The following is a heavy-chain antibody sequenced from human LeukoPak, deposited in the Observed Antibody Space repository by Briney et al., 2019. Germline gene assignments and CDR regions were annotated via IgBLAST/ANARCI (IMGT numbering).Heavy chain of an antibody. J-gene: IGHJ4*02. D-gene: IGHD6-13*01. CDR1: GGSISSYF. V-gene: IGHV4-4*07. Sequence: PSETLSLTCTVSGGSISSYFWTWIRQPAGKGLEWVGHIYTSGFTTYNPSLMSRLTMSVDTSKNQFSLKLSSVTAADTAVYYCAREEATAGRSIGYWGQGTLVTVSS. CDR2: IYTSGFT. CDR3: AREEATAGRSIGY.